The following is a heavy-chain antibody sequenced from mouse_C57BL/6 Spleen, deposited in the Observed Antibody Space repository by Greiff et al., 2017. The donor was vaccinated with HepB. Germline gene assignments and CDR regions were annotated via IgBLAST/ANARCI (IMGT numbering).Heavy chain of an antibody. Sequence: QVQLQQPGAELVKPGASVKLSCKASGYTFTSYWMQWVKQRPGQGLEWIGEIDPSDSYTNYNQKFKGKATLTVDTSSSTAYMQLSSLTSEDSAVYYCASHYGSSYVARPFAYWGQGTLVTVSA. V-gene: IGHV1-50*01. CDR3: ASHYGSSYVARPFAY. CDR1: GYTFTSYW. D-gene: IGHD1-1*01. CDR2: IDPSDSYT. J-gene: IGHJ3*01.